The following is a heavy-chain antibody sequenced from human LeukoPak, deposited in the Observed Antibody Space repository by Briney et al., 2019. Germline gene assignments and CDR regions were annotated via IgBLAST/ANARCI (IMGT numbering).Heavy chain of an antibody. CDR2: ISGSGGST. CDR1: GFTFSSYA. CDR3: ADDIAAIGRGAFDI. J-gene: IGHJ3*02. Sequence: PGGSLRLSCAASGFTFSSYAMSWVRQAPGKGLEWVSGISGSGGSTYYADSVKGRFTISRDNSQNTLYLQMNSLRAEDTAVYYCADDIAAIGRGAFDIWGQGTMVTVSS. V-gene: IGHV3-23*01. D-gene: IGHD6-13*01.